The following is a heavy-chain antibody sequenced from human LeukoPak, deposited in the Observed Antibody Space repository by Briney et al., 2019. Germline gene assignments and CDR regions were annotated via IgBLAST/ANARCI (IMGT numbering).Heavy chain of an antibody. Sequence: SETLSLTCAVYGGSFSGYYWSWIRQPPGKGLEWIGEINHSGSTNYNPSLKNRVTISVDTSKNQFSLKLSSVTAADTAVYYCARVDYGDYVNAFDIWGQGTMVTVSS. CDR2: INHSGST. D-gene: IGHD4-17*01. CDR3: ARVDYGDYVNAFDI. V-gene: IGHV4-34*01. J-gene: IGHJ3*02. CDR1: GGSFSGYY.